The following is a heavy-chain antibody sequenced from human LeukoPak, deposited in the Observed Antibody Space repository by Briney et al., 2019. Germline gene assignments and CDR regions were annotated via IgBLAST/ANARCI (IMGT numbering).Heavy chain of an antibody. V-gene: IGHV4-34*01. CDR2: INHSGST. Sequence: PSETLSLTCAVYGGSFSGYYWSWIRQPPGKGLEWIGEINHSGSTNYNPSLKSRVTISVDTSKNQFSLKLSSVTAADTAVYYCARGGLRTSTLRGRNFDPWGQGTLVTVSS. J-gene: IGHJ5*02. D-gene: IGHD4-17*01. CDR3: ARGGLRTSTLRGRNFDP. CDR1: GGSFSGYY.